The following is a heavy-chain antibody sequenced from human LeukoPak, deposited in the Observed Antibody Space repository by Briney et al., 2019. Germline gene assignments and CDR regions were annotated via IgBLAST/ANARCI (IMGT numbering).Heavy chain of an antibody. CDR3: ARDQYYDSSGYYKSFDY. CDR2: IYHSGST. V-gene: IGHV4-39*07. Sequence: VKPSETLSLTCTVSGGSISSSSYYWGWIRQPPGKGLEWIGSIYHSGSTYYNPSLKSRVTISVDTSKNQFSLKLSSVAAADTAVYYCARDQYYDSSGYYKSFDYWGQGTLVTVSS. J-gene: IGHJ4*02. D-gene: IGHD3-22*01. CDR1: GGSISSSSYY.